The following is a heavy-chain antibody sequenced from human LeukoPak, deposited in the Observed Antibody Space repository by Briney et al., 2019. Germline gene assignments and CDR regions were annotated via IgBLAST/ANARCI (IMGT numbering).Heavy chain of an antibody. CDR1: GGSISSYY. D-gene: IGHD3-16*02. CDR2: LYYSGST. CDR3: ASLIWGSYRYYYYYYYMDV. Sequence: SETLSLTCAVYGGSISSYYWSWIRQPPGRGLEWIGYLYYSGSTNYNLSLKSRVTISVDTSKNQFSLKLSSVTAADTAVYYCASLIWGSYRYYYYYYYMDVWGKGTTVTVSS. J-gene: IGHJ6*03. V-gene: IGHV4-59*12.